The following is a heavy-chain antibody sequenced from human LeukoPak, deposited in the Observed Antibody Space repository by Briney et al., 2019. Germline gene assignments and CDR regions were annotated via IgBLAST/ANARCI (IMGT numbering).Heavy chain of an antibody. J-gene: IGHJ4*02. D-gene: IGHD1-7*01. Sequence: GGSLRLSCAASGFTFSSYWMHWVRQAPGKGLVWVSRINSDGSSTSYADSVKGRFTISRDNAKNTLYLQMNSLRAEDTAVYYCAKDKTGTPYYFDYWGQGTLVTVSS. CDR1: GFTFSSYW. CDR3: AKDKTGTPYYFDY. CDR2: INSDGSST. V-gene: IGHV3-74*01.